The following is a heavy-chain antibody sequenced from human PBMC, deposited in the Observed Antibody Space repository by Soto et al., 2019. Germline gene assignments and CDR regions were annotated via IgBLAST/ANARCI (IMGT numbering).Heavy chain of an antibody. CDR1: GFTFSSYA. CDR3: AKDTGSGGSYFLQALYYFDY. V-gene: IGHV3-23*01. D-gene: IGHD1-26*01. J-gene: IGHJ4*02. Sequence: GGSLRLSCAASGFTFSSYAMSWVRQAPGKGLEWVSAISGSGGSTYYADSVKGRFTISRDNSKNTLYLQMNSLRAEDTAVYYCAKDTGSGGSYFLQALYYFDYWGQGTLVTVSS. CDR2: ISGSGGST.